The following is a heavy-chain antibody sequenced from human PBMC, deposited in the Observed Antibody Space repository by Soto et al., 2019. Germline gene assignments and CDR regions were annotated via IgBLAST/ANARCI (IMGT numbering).Heavy chain of an antibody. D-gene: IGHD3-9*01. CDR3: AKGISGSGGWLSNYYQYGMGV. J-gene: IGHJ6*02. CDR2: INHSGST. V-gene: IGHV4-34*01. CDR1: GGSFSGYY. Sequence: SETLSLTCPVYGGSFSGYYWSWTRQPPGKGLEWIGEINHSGSTNYNPSLKSRVTISVDTSKNQFSLELSSVTGGDTGVYLCAKGISGSGGWLSNYYQYGMGVWGQGTTVTVSS.